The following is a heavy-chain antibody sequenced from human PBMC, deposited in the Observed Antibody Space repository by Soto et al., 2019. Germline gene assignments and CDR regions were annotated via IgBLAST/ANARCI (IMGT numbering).Heavy chain of an antibody. V-gene: IGHV3-23*01. Sequence: PGGSLRLSCAASGFTFSSYAMSWVRQAPGKGLEWVSGISGSGGSTNYADSVKGRFTISRDNSKNTLYLQMNSLRDEDTAIYYCAKSIVIVPTTVWYSNNWYKSSLDYWGQGTLVTVSS. CDR3: AKSIVIVPTTVWYSNNWYKSSLDY. J-gene: IGHJ4*02. CDR2: ISGSGGST. D-gene: IGHD6-13*01. CDR1: GFTFSSYA.